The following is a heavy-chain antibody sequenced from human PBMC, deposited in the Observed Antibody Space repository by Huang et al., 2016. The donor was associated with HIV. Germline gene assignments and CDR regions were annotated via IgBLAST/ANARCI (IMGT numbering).Heavy chain of an antibody. CDR3: ARHFSYYDSSGYTPWDAFDI. J-gene: IGHJ3*02. V-gene: IGHV4-39*01. CDR1: GGSITSSSYY. D-gene: IGHD3-22*01. CDR2: IYYSGST. Sequence: QLQLQGSGPGLVKPSETLSLTCTVSGGSITSSSYYWGWIRQPPGKGLEWVGIIYYSGSTDYNPSLKSRVTVSVDTAKNQFSLKLSSVTAADTAVYYCARHFSYYDSSGYTPWDAFDIWGQGTMVTVSS.